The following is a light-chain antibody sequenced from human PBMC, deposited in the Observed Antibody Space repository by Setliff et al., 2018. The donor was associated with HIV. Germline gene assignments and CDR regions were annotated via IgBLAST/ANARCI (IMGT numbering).Light chain of an antibody. V-gene: IGLV1-44*01. CDR1: SSHIGSNT. Sequence: QSVLTQPPSASGTPGQRVTISCSGSSSHIGSNTVNWYQQLPGTAPKLLIYSNNQRPSGVPDRFSGSKSGTSASLAISGLQSEDEADYYCAAWDDTLNGSYVCGTGTKVTV. CDR3: AAWDDTLNGSYV. CDR2: SNN. J-gene: IGLJ1*01.